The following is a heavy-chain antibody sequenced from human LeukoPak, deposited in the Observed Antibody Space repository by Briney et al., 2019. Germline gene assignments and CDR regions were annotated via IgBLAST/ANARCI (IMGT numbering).Heavy chain of an antibody. CDR2: IIPIFGIA. V-gene: IGHV1-69*04. CDR1: GGTFSSYA. J-gene: IGHJ6*02. CDR3: ARADYYGSGSYSSYYYGMDV. Sequence: ASVKVSCKASGGTFSSYAISWVRQAPGQGLEWMGRIIPIFGIANYAQKFQGRVTITADKSTSTAYMELSSLRSEDTAVYYCARADYYGSGSYSSYYYGMDVWGQGTTVTVSS. D-gene: IGHD3-10*01.